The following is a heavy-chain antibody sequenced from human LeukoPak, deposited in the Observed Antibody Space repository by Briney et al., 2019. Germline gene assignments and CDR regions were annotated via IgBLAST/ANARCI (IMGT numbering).Heavy chain of an antibody. Sequence: GSVTVSCKASGYTFTSYDMNWVRQAPGQGLEWMGWMNPNSGNTDYAQKVQGRVTMTRNTSISTAYMELSSLRSEDTAVYYCARVSFSGSLGPYYFDYWGQGTLVTVSS. CDR3: ARVSFSGSLGPYYFDY. CDR1: GYTFTSYD. CDR2: MNPNSGNT. D-gene: IGHD1-26*01. J-gene: IGHJ4*02. V-gene: IGHV1-8*01.